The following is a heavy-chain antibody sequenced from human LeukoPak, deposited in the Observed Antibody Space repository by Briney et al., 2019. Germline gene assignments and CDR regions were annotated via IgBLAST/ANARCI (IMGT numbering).Heavy chain of an antibody. CDR1: GFIFTNYF. Sequence: GGSLRLSCAASGFIFTNYFMSWVRQAPGKGLEWVSGISWNSGNIGYADSVKGRFTISRDNAKNSLYLQMNSLRAEDTALYYCAKGFHVVVMTALDYWGQGTLVTVSS. V-gene: IGHV3-9*01. CDR3: AKGFHVVVMTALDY. J-gene: IGHJ4*02. CDR2: ISWNSGNI. D-gene: IGHD2-21*02.